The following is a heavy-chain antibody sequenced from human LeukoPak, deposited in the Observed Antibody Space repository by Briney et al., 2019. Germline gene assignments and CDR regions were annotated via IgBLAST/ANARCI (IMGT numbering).Heavy chain of an antibody. CDR3: ARHSGLAAAANFDY. D-gene: IGHD6-13*01. CDR2: IYPGDSDT. Sequence: GESLKISCKGSGYSFTSYWVGWVRQMPGKGLEWMGIIYPGDSDTRDSPSFQGQVTISADKSTSTAYLQWSSLKASDTAMYYCARHSGLAAAANFDYWGQGTLVTVSS. CDR1: GYSFTSYW. V-gene: IGHV5-51*01. J-gene: IGHJ4*02.